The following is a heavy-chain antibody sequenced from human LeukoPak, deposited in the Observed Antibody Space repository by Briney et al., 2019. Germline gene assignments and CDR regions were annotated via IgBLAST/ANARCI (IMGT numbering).Heavy chain of an antibody. V-gene: IGHV3-21*01. CDR2: ISSSSSYI. J-gene: IGHJ4*02. CDR3: AGAPYDSSGSCYY. CDR1: GFTFSSYS. Sequence: GGSLRLSCAASGFTFSSYSMNWVRQAPGKGLEWVSSISSSSSYIYYADSVKGRFTISRDNAKNSLYLQMNSLRAEDTAVYYCAGAPYDSSGSCYYWGQGTLVTVSS. D-gene: IGHD3-22*01.